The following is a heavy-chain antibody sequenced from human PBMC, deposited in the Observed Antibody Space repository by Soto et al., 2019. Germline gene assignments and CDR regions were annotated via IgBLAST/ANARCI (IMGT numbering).Heavy chain of an antibody. CDR1: GGSISSGGYP. CDR3: ARGYYYGMDV. Sequence: SETLSLTCAVSGGSISSGGYPWSWIRQPPGKGLEWIGYIYHSGSTYYNPSLKSRVTISVDRSKNQFSLKLSSVTAADTAVYYCARGYYYGMDVWGQGTTVTVSS. CDR2: IYHSGST. J-gene: IGHJ6*02. V-gene: IGHV4-30-2*01.